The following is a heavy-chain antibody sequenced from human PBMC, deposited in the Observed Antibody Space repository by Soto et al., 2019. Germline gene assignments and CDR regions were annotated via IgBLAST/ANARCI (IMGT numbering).Heavy chain of an antibody. CDR1: GFTFSNAW. Sequence: EVQLVESGGGLVKPGGSLRLSCAASGFTFSNAWMSWVRQAPGKGLEWVGRIKSKTDGGTTDYAAPVKGRFTISRDDSKNTLYLQMNSLKTEDTAVYYCTTDLGTGTTVSDYWGQETLVTVSS. CDR3: TTDLGTGTTVSDY. V-gene: IGHV3-15*01. J-gene: IGHJ4*02. D-gene: IGHD1-7*01. CDR2: IKSKTDGGTT.